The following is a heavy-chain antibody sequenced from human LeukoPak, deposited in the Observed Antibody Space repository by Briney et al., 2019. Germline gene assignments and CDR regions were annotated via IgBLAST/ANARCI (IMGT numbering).Heavy chain of an antibody. CDR3: ARDYGDYPDFDY. V-gene: IGHV3-21*01. CDR1: GFTFSSYS. CDR2: ISSSSSYI. Sequence: GGSLRLSCAASGFTFSSYSMNWVRQAPGKGLEWVSSISSSSSYIYYADSVKGRFTISRDNAKNSLCLQMNSLRAEDTAVYYCARDYGDYPDFDYWGQGTLVTVSS. D-gene: IGHD4-17*01. J-gene: IGHJ4*02.